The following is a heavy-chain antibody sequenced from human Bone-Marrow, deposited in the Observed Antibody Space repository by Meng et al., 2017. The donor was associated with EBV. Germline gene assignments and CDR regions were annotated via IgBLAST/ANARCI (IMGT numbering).Heavy chain of an antibody. J-gene: IGHJ5*02. D-gene: IGHD4-11*01. CDR3: ATLEAYRGGWFDP. Sequence: QVQLVQSGAGVKKPGDSVKVPCKVSGFTLTELSMHWGRQAPGKGLEWMGGFDPEDGETVYAQKFQGRLTMTEDTSTDTAYMELSSLRSEDTALYYCATLEAYRGGWFDPWGQGTLVTVSS. CDR1: GFTLTELS. V-gene: IGHV1-24*01. CDR2: FDPEDGET.